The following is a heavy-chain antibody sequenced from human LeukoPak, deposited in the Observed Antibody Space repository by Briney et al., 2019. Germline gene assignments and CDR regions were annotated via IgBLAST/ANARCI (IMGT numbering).Heavy chain of an antibody. Sequence: GGSLRLSCVGSGFSLSRDWMTWVRQAPGAGVEWVANIKEDGSEKYYVASVKGRFNLSRDNAKNSLYLQMNNLSGEETAVYFCARPVNRLFLFWGPGTLVTVSS. D-gene: IGHD2-21*01. CDR2: IKEDGSEK. CDR1: GFSLSRDW. CDR3: ARPVNRLFLF. V-gene: IGHV3-7*01. J-gene: IGHJ4*02.